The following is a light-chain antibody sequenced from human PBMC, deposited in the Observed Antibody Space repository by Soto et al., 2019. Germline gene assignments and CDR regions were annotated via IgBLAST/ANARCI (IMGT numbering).Light chain of an antibody. CDR1: QSVSSTH. Sequence: EIVLTQSPGTLSLSPGDRATLFCRASQSVSSTHLAWYHQKPGQAPRLLIYGASTGASGIPDRFSGSGSGTDFTLTISRLETEDFAVYYCHQYGSSPQTFGQGTKVDIK. J-gene: IGKJ1*01. V-gene: IGKV3-20*01. CDR2: GAS. CDR3: HQYGSSPQT.